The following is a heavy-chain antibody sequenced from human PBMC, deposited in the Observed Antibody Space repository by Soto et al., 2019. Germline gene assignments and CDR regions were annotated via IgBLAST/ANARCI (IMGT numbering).Heavy chain of an antibody. D-gene: IGHD4-17*01. J-gene: IGHJ5*02. V-gene: IGHV3-53*01. Sequence: EVQLVESGGGLIQPGGSLRLSCAASGFTVSSDYMSWVRQAPGKGLEWVSVIYTGGSTYYADSVKGRFTFSRDNSKNTLYLQMSSLRAVDTAVYYCARAYGGNPALFDPWGQGTLVTVSS. CDR1: GFTVSSDY. CDR3: ARAYGGNPALFDP. CDR2: IYTGGST.